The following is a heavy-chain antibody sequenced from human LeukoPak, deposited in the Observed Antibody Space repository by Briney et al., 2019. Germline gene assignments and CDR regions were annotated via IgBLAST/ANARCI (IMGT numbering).Heavy chain of an antibody. D-gene: IGHD5-24*01. CDR3: ARASDPWLQLT. CDR1: GFTFSNYW. Sequence: PGGSLRLSCAASGFTFSNYWMIWVRQAPGRGLEWVGNLKQDGSQKRYADSVRDRFTISRDNAQTSLYLQMNSLRAEDTAVYYCARASDPWLQLTWGQGTLVTVSA. J-gene: IGHJ5*02. CDR2: LKQDGSQK. V-gene: IGHV3-7*05.